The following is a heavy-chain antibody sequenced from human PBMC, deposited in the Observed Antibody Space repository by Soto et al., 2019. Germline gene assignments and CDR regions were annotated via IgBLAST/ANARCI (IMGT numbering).Heavy chain of an antibody. J-gene: IGHJ5*02. CDR1: GFSLDTFGLG. V-gene: IGHV2-5*02. CDR2: IYWDDDK. CDR3: AHRKGGYCSSTSCQGFFDP. D-gene: IGHD2-2*01. Sequence: QITLKESGPTLVKPTQTLTLTCTFSGFSLDTFGLGVAWIRQPPGKALEWLAAIYWDDDKRYSPSLENKVTISKDSSKNQVVLTLTNVDSVDTATYYCAHRKGGYCSSTSCQGFFDPWGQGTPVTVSS.